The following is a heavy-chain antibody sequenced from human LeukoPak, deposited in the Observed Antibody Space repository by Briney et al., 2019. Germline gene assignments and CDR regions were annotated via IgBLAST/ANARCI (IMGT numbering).Heavy chain of an antibody. J-gene: IGHJ4*02. CDR2: IYPGDSVA. D-gene: IGHD5-18*01. Sequence: GESLKISCKGSGYSFASYWIGWVRQMPGKGLEWMGIIYPGDSVARYSPSFQGQVTISADKSISTSYLQWSNVKASDTAMYYCARVNTAVFDYWGQGTLVTVSS. CDR1: GYSFASYW. CDR3: ARVNTAVFDY. V-gene: IGHV5-51*01.